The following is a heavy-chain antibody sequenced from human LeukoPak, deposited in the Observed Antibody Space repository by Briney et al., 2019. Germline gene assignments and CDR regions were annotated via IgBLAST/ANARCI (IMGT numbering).Heavy chain of an antibody. V-gene: IGHV3-23*05. J-gene: IGHJ4*02. Sequence: GGSLRLSCAASGNYWMHWVRQAPGKGLEWVSTFKTKYNQVYYAESVGGRFTISTDNSKNTVYLQMNSLRAEDTALYYCARSVPDYTRFDYWGQGALVTVSS. CDR3: ARSVPDYTRFDY. CDR2: FKTKYNQV. CDR1: GNYW. D-gene: IGHD4-11*01.